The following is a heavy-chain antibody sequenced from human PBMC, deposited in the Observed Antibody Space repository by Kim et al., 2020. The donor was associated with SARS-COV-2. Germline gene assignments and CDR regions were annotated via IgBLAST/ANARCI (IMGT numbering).Heavy chain of an antibody. CDR3: ARDRGHVEANGFGEFIDY. D-gene: IGHD3-10*01. V-gene: IGHV1-2*02. CDR1: GYTFTGYY. CDR2: INPNSGGT. Sequence: ASVKVSCKASGYTFTGYYMHWVRQAPGQGLEWMGWINPNSGGTNYAQKFQGRVTMTRDTSISTAYMELSRLRSDDTAVYYCARDRGHVEANGFGEFIDYWGQGTLVTVSS. J-gene: IGHJ4*02.